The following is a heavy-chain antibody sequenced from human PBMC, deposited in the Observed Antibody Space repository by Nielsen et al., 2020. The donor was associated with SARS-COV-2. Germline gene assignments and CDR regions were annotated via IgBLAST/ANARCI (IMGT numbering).Heavy chain of an antibody. Sequence: VRQMPGKGLEWMGGIIPIFGTANYAQKFQGRVTITADKSASTAYMELSSLRSEDTAVYYCAKRSTRKSTVTTNYYYGMDVWGQGTTVTVSS. CDR2: IIPIFGTA. J-gene: IGHJ6*02. D-gene: IGHD4-17*01. V-gene: IGHV1-69*06. CDR3: AKRSTRKSTVTTNYYYGMDV.